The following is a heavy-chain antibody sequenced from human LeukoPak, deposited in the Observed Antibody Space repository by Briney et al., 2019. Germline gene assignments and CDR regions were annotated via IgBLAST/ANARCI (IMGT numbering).Heavy chain of an antibody. J-gene: IGHJ1*01. CDR3: ARELCIPQAGWQIQH. CDR2: IWYDDDESNK. Sequence: PGGSLRLSWAAPGLTFSNCGMHWVRQAPGKGREGVANIWYDDDESNKYYADSVKGRFTISRDNSKNTMYLQMSSLRVDDTAVYYCARELCIPQAGWQIQHWGQGTLVTVSS. D-gene: IGHD6-13*01. CDR1: GLTFSNCG. V-gene: IGHV3-33*08.